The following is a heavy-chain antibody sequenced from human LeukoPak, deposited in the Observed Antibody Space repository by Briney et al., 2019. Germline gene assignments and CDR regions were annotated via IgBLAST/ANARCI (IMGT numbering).Heavy chain of an antibody. V-gene: IGHV3-30-3*01. Sequence: PGGSLRLSCAASGFTFSSYAMHWVRQAPGKGLEWVAVISYDGSNKYYADSVKGRFTISRDNSKNTLYLQMNGLRVEDTSVYYCAIIENWFDPWGQGTLVTVSS. CDR1: GFTFSSYA. CDR2: ISYDGSNK. CDR3: AIIENWFDP. J-gene: IGHJ5*02.